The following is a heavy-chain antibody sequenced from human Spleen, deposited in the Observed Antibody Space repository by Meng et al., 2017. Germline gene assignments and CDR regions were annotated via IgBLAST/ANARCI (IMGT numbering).Heavy chain of an antibody. J-gene: IGHJ4*03. CDR3: AREMPMTCYFDQ. D-gene: IGHD3-22*01. V-gene: IGHV1-46*01. Sequence: QVQLVQSGAEVKKPGVSLKLSCETSGFTFTTYFMHWLRQAPGQGLQWMGLFNPNGDVTTYSPRFQGRITLTGDMSTSTLYMELSSLTSDDTAVYYCAREMPMTCYFDQWGQGTLVTVSS. CDR2: FNPNGDVT. CDR1: GFTFTTYF.